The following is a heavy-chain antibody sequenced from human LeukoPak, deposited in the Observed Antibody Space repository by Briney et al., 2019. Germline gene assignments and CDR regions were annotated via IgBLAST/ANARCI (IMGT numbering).Heavy chain of an antibody. V-gene: IGHV3-53*01. Sequence: GGSLRLSCAASGFTINTNYMNWVRQAPGRGLEWLSAIYPGGVTKYAESVNGRFSISRDNSKNTLYLQLNSLRAEDTALYYCAKDQFCGGGSCYSVNWGQGTLVTVSS. CDR3: AKDQFCGGGSCYSVN. CDR1: GFTINTNY. D-gene: IGHD2-15*01. CDR2: IYPGGVT. J-gene: IGHJ4*02.